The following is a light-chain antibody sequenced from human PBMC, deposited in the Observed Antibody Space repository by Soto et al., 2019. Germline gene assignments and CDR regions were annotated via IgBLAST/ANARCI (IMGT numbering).Light chain of an antibody. CDR2: KAS. V-gene: IGKV1-5*03. CDR1: QTIINW. CDR3: QQYHTYPWT. Sequence: IQVAKSASTLSASVGDRVTITCRASQTIINWLAWYQQKPGKAPKLLIYKASSLESEVPSRFSGSGSETEFTLTINSLQPDDSATYYCQQYHTYPWTFGQGTKVDIK. J-gene: IGKJ1*01.